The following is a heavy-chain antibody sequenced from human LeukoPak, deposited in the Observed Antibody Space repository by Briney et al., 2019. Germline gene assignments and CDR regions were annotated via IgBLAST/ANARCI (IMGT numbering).Heavy chain of an antibody. J-gene: IGHJ4*02. CDR1: GGTFSSYA. CDR2: IIPILGIA. D-gene: IGHD3-16*02. CDR3: ASFKYDYVWGSYRTLDY. Sequence: ASVKVSCKASGGTFSSYAISWVRQAPGQGLEWMGRIIPILGIANYAQKFQGRVTITADKSTSTAYMELSSLRSEDTAVYYCASFKYDYVWGSYRTLDYWGQGTLVTVSS. V-gene: IGHV1-69*04.